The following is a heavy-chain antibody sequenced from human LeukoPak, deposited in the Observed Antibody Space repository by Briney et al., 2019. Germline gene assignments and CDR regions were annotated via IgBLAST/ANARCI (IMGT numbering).Heavy chain of an antibody. D-gene: IGHD3-3*01. Sequence: ASVKVSCKASGYTFTSYDINWVRQATGQGIEWMGWMNPNSGNTGYAQKFQGRVTMTRNTSISTAYMELSSLRSEDTAVYYCARDSTIFGVAKSITPYNWFDPWGQGTLVTVSS. CDR3: ARDSTIFGVAKSITPYNWFDP. V-gene: IGHV1-8*01. J-gene: IGHJ5*02. CDR2: MNPNSGNT. CDR1: GYTFTSYD.